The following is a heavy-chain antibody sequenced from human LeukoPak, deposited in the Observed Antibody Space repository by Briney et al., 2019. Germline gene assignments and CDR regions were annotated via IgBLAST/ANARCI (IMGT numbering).Heavy chain of an antibody. CDR2: INPSGGST. CDR1: GYTFTSYY. J-gene: IGHJ6*03. V-gene: IGHV1-46*01. CDR3: ARGGNGDYGGYYYYMDV. D-gene: IGHD4-17*01. Sequence: ASVKVSCKASGYTFTSYYMHWVRQAPGQGLEWMGIINPSGGSTSYAQKFQGRVTMTRDTSISTAYMELSRLRSDDTAVYYCARGGNGDYGGYYYYMDVWGKGTTVTISS.